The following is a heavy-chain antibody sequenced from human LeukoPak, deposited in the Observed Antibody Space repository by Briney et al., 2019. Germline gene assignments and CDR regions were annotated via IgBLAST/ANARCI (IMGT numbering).Heavy chain of an antibody. CDR3: ARGRDAITMIVVKFDP. CDR2: MNPNSGNT. CDR1: GYTFTSYD. V-gene: IGHV1-8*01. Sequence: ASVKVSCKASGYTFTSYDINWVRQATGQGLEWTGWMNPNSGNTGYAQKFQGRVTMTRNTSISTAYMELSSLRSEDTAVYYCARGRDAITMIVVKFDPWGQGTLVTVSS. D-gene: IGHD3-22*01. J-gene: IGHJ5*02.